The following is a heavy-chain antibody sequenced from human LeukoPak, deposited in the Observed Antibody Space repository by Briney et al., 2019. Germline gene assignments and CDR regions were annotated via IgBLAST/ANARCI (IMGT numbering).Heavy chain of an antibody. CDR2: INPNSGGT. J-gene: IGHJ4*02. CDR3: ARDLKYYYDSSGYIHYFDY. V-gene: IGHV1-2*06. Sequence: ASVKVSCKASGYTFTGYYMHWVRQAPGQGLEWMGRINPNSGGTNYAQKFQGRVTMTRDTSISTAYMELSSLRSEDTAVYYCARDLKYYYDSSGYIHYFDYWGQGTLVTVSS. CDR1: GYTFTGYY. D-gene: IGHD3-22*01.